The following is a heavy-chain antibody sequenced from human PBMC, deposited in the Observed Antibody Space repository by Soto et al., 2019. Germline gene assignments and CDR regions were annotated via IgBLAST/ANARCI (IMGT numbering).Heavy chain of an antibody. D-gene: IGHD1-26*01. CDR3: AREAVAGSYEAALYYFDY. V-gene: IGHV1-69*13. J-gene: IGHJ4*02. CDR2: IIPIFGTA. CDR1: GGTFSSYA. Sequence: SVKVSCKASGGTFSSYAISWVRQAPGQGLEWMGGIIPIFGTANYAQKFQGRVTITADESTSTAYMELSSLRSEDTAVYCCAREAVAGSYEAALYYFDYWGQGTLVTVSS.